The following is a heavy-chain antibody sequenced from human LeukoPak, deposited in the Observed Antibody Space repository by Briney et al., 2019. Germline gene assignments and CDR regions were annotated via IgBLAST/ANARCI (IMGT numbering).Heavy chain of an antibody. CDR2: IYSGGST. V-gene: IGHV3-53*01. D-gene: IGHD3/OR15-3a*01. Sequence: GGSLRLSCAASGFTVSSNYMSWVRQAPGKGLEWVSAIYSGGSTYYADSVKGRFTISRDNSKNTLYLQMNSLRAEDTAVYYCARVWAGYYGYWGQGTLVTVSS. CDR1: GFTVSSNY. CDR3: ARVWAGYYGY. J-gene: IGHJ4*02.